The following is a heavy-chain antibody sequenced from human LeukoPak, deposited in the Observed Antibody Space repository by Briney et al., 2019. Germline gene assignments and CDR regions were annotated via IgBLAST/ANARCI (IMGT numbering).Heavy chain of an antibody. D-gene: IGHD3-22*01. J-gene: IGHJ3*02. Sequence: ASVKVSCKTSGYTFSTYSITWVRQAAGQGLEWMGRIIPILGIANYAQKFQGRVTITADKSTSTAYMELSRLRSEDTAVYYCARDIDYYYYDSSSLDAFDIWGQGTMVTVSS. CDR1: GYTFSTYS. CDR3: ARDIDYYYYDSSSLDAFDI. CDR2: IIPILGIA. V-gene: IGHV1-69*04.